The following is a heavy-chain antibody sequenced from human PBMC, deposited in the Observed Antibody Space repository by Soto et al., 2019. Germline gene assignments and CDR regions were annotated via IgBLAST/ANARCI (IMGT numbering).Heavy chain of an antibody. CDR1: GFTFSSYS. V-gene: IGHV3-21*01. J-gene: IGHJ4*02. CDR2: ISSSSSYI. Sequence: GSLRLSCAASGFTFSSYSMNWVRRAPGKGLEWVSSISSSSSYIYYADSVKGRFTISRDNAKNSLYLQMNSLRAEDTAVYYCASHHAYCGGDCYLPLDYWGQGTLVTVSS. CDR3: ASHHAYCGGDCYLPLDY. D-gene: IGHD2-21*02.